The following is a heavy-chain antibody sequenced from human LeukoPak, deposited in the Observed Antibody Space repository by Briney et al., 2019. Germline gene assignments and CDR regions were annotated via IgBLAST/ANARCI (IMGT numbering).Heavy chain of an antibody. J-gene: IGHJ4*02. CDR1: GFTFSGYW. CDR2: IKQDGSEK. CDR3: ARGFQYEAY. Sequence: PGGSLRLSCAASGFTFSGYWMSWVRQAPGKGLEWVANIKQDGSEKYYVDSVKGRFTISRDNAKNSLYLQMNSLRAEDTAVYYCARGFQYEAYWGQGTLVTVSS. D-gene: IGHD2-2*01. V-gene: IGHV3-7*01.